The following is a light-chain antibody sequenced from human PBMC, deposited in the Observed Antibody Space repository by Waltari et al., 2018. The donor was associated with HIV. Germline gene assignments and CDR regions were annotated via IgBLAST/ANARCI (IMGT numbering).Light chain of an antibody. V-gene: IGLV1-40*01. CDR1: SYNIGAGYD. J-gene: IGLJ3*02. CDR3: QSYDSSLSAL. CDR2: GNS. Sequence: QSVLTQPPSVSGATGQRVTISCTGSSYNIGAGYDVHWYQQLPGTAPKPLIYGNSNRPSGVPDRFSGSKSGTSASLAITGLQAEDEADYYCQSYDSSLSALFGGGTKLTVL.